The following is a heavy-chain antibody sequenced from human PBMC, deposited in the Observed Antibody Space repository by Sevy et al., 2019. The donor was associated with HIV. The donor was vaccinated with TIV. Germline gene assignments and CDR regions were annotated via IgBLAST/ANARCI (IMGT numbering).Heavy chain of an antibody. D-gene: IGHD2-2*01. J-gene: IGHJ6*02. Sequence: GGSLRLSCAASGFTFSSYDMHWVRQATGKGLEWVSAIGTAGDTYYPGSVKGRFTISRENAKKSLYLQMNSLRAGDTAEYYCARTPRWGYCSSTSCPGNYGMDVWGQGTTVTVSS. CDR3: ARTPRWGYCSSTSCPGNYGMDV. V-gene: IGHV3-13*01. CDR1: GFTFSSYD. CDR2: IGTAGDT.